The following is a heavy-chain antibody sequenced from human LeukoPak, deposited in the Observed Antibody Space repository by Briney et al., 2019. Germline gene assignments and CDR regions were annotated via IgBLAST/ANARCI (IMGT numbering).Heavy chain of an antibody. D-gene: IGHD2-15*01. J-gene: IGHJ4*02. V-gene: IGHV1-2*02. Sequence: GASVTLSFTASGYTCTIYDNNWGRLAPGPGLGRKGWIHTNSGGTNYSQKFHGSRTITRDTTISTAYMEVNRLRSDDTAVYYCARDRLDSRLAASTYYFDYWGQGTLVTVSS. CDR3: ARDRLDSRLAASTYYFDY. CDR2: IHTNSGGT. CDR1: GYTCTIYD.